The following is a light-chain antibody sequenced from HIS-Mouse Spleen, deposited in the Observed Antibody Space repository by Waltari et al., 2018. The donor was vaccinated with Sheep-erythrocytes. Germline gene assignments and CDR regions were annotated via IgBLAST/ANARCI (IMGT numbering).Light chain of an antibody. CDR1: RSDAGGYNY. CDR2: DVS. V-gene: IGLV2-11*01. J-gene: IGLJ1*01. Sequence: QSALTKPRSVSWSPGQSVTISGTGTRSDAGGYNYVSWYQQHPGKTPKLMIYDVSQRPSGVPDRFSCSKPGNTASLTSSGLLAEDEADYYCCSYAGSYNHVFATGTKVTVL. CDR3: CSYAGSYNHV.